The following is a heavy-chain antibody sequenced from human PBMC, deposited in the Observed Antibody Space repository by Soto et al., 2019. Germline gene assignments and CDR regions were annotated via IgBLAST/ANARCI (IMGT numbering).Heavy chain of an antibody. J-gene: IGHJ6*03. Sequence: QVQLVQSGAEVKKPGASVQVSCKASGYTFTSYYMHWVRQAPGQGLEWMGIINPSGGSTSYAQKLQGRVPMTRDTSTSTVYMELSSLRSEDTAGYYFASSTSHYDFWTGYPYYCYMYVWGKGNSVTVSS. CDR3: ASSTSHYDFWTGYPYYCYMYV. D-gene: IGHD3-3*01. CDR2: INPSGGST. CDR1: GYTFTSYY. V-gene: IGHV1-46*01.